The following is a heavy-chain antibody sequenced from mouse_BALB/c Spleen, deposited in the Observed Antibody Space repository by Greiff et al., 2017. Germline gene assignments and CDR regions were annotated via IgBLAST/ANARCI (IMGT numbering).Heavy chain of an antibody. J-gene: IGHJ4*01. CDR2: ISSGGGST. CDR1: GFAFSSYD. Sequence: EVKVVESGGGLVKPGGSLKLSCAASGFAFSSYDMSWVRQTPEKRLEWVAYISSGGGSTYYPDTVKGRFTISRDNAKNTLYLQMSSLKSEDTAMYYCARARGAMDYWGQGTSVTVSS. D-gene: IGHD3-3*01. V-gene: IGHV5-12-1*01. CDR3: ARARGAMDY.